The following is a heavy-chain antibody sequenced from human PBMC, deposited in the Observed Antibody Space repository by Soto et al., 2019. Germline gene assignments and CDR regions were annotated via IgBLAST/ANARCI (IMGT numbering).Heavy chain of an antibody. D-gene: IGHD1-26*01. CDR3: ARPVGGSYYGWFDP. Sequence: QVQLVQSGAEGKKPGASVKVSCKASGYTFTSYGISWVRQAPGQGLEGMGWISAYNGNTNYAQKRQGRVTMTTDTSMSTGYMELRSLRSDDTAVYYCARPVGGSYYGWFDPWGQGTLVTVSS. CDR2: ISAYNGNT. V-gene: IGHV1-18*01. CDR1: GYTFTSYG. J-gene: IGHJ5*02.